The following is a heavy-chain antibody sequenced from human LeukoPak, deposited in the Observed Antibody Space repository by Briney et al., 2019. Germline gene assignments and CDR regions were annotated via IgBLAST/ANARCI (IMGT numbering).Heavy chain of an antibody. CDR2: ISSSGSTI. J-gene: IGHJ5*02. Sequence: PGGSLRLSCAATGFTFSVYYMSWIRQAPGKGLEWVSYISSSGSTIYYADSVKGRFTISRDNAKNSLYLQMNSLRAEDTAVYYCARNGYSYGTWWFDPWGQGTLVTVSS. V-gene: IGHV3-11*01. CDR3: ARNGYSYGTWWFDP. D-gene: IGHD5-18*01. CDR1: GFTFSVYY.